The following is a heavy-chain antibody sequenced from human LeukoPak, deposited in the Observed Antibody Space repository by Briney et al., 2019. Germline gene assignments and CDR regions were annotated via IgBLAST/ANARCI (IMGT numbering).Heavy chain of an antibody. V-gene: IGHV4-59*01. CDR3: ARDRDGYNVGFGY. CDR1: GFTFSDYY. CDR2: IYYSGST. J-gene: IGHJ4*02. Sequence: GSLRLSCAASGFTFSDYYMSWIRQAPGKGLEWIGYIYYSGSTNYNPSLKSRVTISVDTSKNQFSLKLSSVTAADTAVYYCARDRDGYNVGFGYWGQGTLVTVSS. D-gene: IGHD5-24*01.